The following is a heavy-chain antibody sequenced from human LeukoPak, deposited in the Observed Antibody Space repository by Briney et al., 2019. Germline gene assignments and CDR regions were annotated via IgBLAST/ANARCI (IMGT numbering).Heavy chain of an antibody. Sequence: SETLSLTCTVSGGSISSYYWSWIRQPPGKGLEWIGYISYSGSTNYNPSLKSRVTISVDTSKNQFSLKLSSVTAADTAVYYCARDPYGSGRNDVWGKGTTVTISS. D-gene: IGHD3-10*01. CDR1: GGSISSYY. CDR2: ISYSGST. J-gene: IGHJ6*04. V-gene: IGHV4-59*01. CDR3: ARDPYGSGRNDV.